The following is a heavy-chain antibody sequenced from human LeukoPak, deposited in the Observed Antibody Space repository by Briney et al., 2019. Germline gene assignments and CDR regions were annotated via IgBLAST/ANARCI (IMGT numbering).Heavy chain of an antibody. CDR1: GFTFSDYY. D-gene: IGHD5-18*01. V-gene: IGHV3-11*01. CDR2: ISSVSTI. Sequence: GGSLRLSCAASGFTFSDYYMSWIRQAPGKGLGWVSYISSVSTIYYADSVKGRFTISRDNAKNSLYLQMNSLRAEDTAVYYCARDRVQLWSFDYWGQGTLVTVSS. CDR3: ARDRVQLWSFDY. J-gene: IGHJ4*02.